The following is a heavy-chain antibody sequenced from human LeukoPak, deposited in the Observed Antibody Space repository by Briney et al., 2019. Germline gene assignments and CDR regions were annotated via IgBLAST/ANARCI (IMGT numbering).Heavy chain of an antibody. CDR3: ARRPRITTFDY. V-gene: IGHV4-38-2*01. Sequence: SETLSLTCAVSGYSISSGYYWVWIRQPPGKGLEGIGSIYHSGSTYYNPSLKSRGTISVDTSKNQFSLKLSSVTAADTAVYYCARRPRITTFDYWGQGTLVTVSS. CDR1: GYSISSGYY. J-gene: IGHJ4*02. D-gene: IGHD3-3*01. CDR2: IYHSGST.